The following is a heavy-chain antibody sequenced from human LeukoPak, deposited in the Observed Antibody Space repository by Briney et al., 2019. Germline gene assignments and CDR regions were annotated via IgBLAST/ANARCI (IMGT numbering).Heavy chain of an antibody. D-gene: IGHD3-3*01. J-gene: IGHJ4*02. CDR1: GYTFTSYD. CDR2: MNPNSGNT. V-gene: IGHV1-8*03. CDR3: ARLYNPHTDYDFWSGYPALGY. Sequence: GASVKVSCKASGYTFTSYDINWVRQATGQGLEWMGWMNPNSGNTGYAQKFQGRVTITRNTSISTAYMELSSLRSEDTAVYYCARLYNPHTDYDFWSGYPALGYWGQGTLVTVSS.